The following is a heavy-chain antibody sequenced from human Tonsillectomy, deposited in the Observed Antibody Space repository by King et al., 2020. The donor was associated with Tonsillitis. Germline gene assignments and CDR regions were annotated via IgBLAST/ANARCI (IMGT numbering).Heavy chain of an antibody. V-gene: IGHV3-33*05. CDR1: GFTFSSYG. J-gene: IGHJ4*02. D-gene: IGHD4-23*01. CDR2: ISYDGRTK. Sequence: VQLVESGGGVVQPGRSLRLSCAASGFTFSSYGMHWVRQAPGKGLEWVAVISYDGRTKYYADSVMGRFTISRDNSKNTLYLQMNFLRGEDTAVYYCARYPDYGVNSGFDYWGQGTLFTVSS. CDR3: ARYPDYGVNSGFDY.